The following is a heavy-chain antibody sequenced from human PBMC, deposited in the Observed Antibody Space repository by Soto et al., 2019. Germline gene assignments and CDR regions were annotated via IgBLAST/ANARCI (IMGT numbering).Heavy chain of an antibody. CDR3: AKDRRDGEYNSVYDF. CDR2: ISHDGTTK. V-gene: IGHV3-30*18. CDR1: GFTLSDYG. J-gene: IGHJ4*02. Sequence: QVQLVESGGGVVQPGRSLRLPCAASGFTLSDYGMHWVRQAPGKGLEWVAMISHDGTTKYWADSEKGRFTISRDNSKNALYLQMNSLRAEDTAVYYCAKDRRDGEYNSVYDFWGQGAVVTVSS. D-gene: IGHD1-1*01.